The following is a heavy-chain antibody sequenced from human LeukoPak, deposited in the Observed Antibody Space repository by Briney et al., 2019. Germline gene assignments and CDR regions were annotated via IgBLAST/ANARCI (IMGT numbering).Heavy chain of an antibody. J-gene: IGHJ4*02. V-gene: IGHV3-7*03. Sequence: PGGSLRLSCAASGFTFSSYWMSWVRQAPGKGLEWAANIKQDGSEKYYVDSVKGRFTISRDNAKNSLYLQMNSLRAEDTAVYYCARDQRLDSYGYQYYFDYWGQGTLVTVSS. CDR3: ARDQRLDSYGYQYYFDY. CDR1: GFTFSSYW. CDR2: IKQDGSEK. D-gene: IGHD5-18*01.